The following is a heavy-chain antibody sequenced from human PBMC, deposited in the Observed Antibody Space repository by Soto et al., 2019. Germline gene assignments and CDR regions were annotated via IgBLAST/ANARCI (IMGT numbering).Heavy chain of an antibody. Sequence: SETLSLTCAVYGGSVNGYYWNWIRKPPGKGLEWIGEINHTGGTHYNPSLKSRVTMSVDTSEKQFSLRLSSVTAADTAIYYCATRITVFGLLIPPFDPWGQGTQVTVS. CDR1: GGSVNGYY. J-gene: IGHJ5*02. CDR3: ATRITVFGLLIPPFDP. CDR2: INHTGGT. D-gene: IGHD3-3*01. V-gene: IGHV4-34*01.